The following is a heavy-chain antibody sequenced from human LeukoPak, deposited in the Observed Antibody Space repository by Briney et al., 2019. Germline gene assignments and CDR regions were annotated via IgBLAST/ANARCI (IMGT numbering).Heavy chain of an antibody. CDR2: IHPHGIF. CDR3: ARGRDRSKAGDH. J-gene: IGHJ4*02. CDR1: GGSCDDYY. D-gene: IGHD5-24*01. Sequence: SETLSLTCAVYGGSCDDYYCSWLRQPPGKGLKWIGEIHPHGIFYYNSSLVSRVTISINTSKTQFSLRLTSVTAADTAFYYCARGRDRSKAGDHWGQGSLVTVSS. V-gene: IGHV4-34*01.